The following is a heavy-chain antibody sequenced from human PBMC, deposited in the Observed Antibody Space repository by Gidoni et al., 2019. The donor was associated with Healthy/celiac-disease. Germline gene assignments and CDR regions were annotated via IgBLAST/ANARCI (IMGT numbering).Heavy chain of an antibody. CDR2: IYHSGST. D-gene: IGHD2-2*01. J-gene: IGHJ6*03. CDR1: GGSISRGGYS. CDR3: AIAVVDCSSTSCQPDWDYYYYMDV. Sequence: QLQLQESGAGLVKPSQTLSLTCAVSGGSISRGGYSWSWSRQPPGKGLAWIGYIYHSGSTYYNPSLKSRVTISVDRSKNQFSLKLSSVTAADTAVYYCAIAVVDCSSTSCQPDWDYYYYMDVWGKGTTVTVSS. V-gene: IGHV4-30-2*01.